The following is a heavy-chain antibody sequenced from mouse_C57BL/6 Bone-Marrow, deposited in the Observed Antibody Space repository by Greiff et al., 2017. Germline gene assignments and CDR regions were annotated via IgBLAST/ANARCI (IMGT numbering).Heavy chain of an antibody. CDR3: ARVTGYCAMDC. J-gene: IGHJ4*01. Sequence: QVQLQQPGAELVKPGDSVKMSCKASGYTFTSYWITWVKQRPGKGLEWIGDIYPGSGSNNDNEKFKSKATLTVDTSSTSAYMQLSSLTSEDAAVYYCARVTGYCAMDCWGQGTSVSVSS. V-gene: IGHV1-55*01. D-gene: IGHD4-1*01. CDR1: GYTFTSYW. CDR2: IYPGSGSN.